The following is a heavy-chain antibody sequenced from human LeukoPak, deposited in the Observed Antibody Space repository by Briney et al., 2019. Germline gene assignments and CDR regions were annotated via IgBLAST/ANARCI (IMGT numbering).Heavy chain of an antibody. CDR1: GGSISSYY. Sequence: SETLSLTCTVSGGSISSYYWSWMRQSPGKELEWVGYIHYGGSTNYNPSLKSRVTISVDTSKNQFSLKLSSVTAADTAVYYCARDNPPGDYWGQGTLVTVSS. J-gene: IGHJ4*02. V-gene: IGHV4-59*01. CDR2: IHYGGST. CDR3: ARDNPPGDY. D-gene: IGHD3-10*01.